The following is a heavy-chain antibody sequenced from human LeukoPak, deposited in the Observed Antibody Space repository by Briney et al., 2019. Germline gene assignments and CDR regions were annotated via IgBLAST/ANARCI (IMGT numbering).Heavy chain of an antibody. Sequence: SVKVSCKASGGTFNSYSISWVRQAPGQGLEWMGRIIPMLGIANYARKFQGRVTITADRSTSTAYMDVSSLRSEDTAVYYCARVGCSSVSCYYYHMDVWGKGTTVTVFS. V-gene: IGHV1-69*04. CDR2: IIPMLGIA. D-gene: IGHD2-2*01. J-gene: IGHJ6*03. CDR3: ARVGCSSVSCYYYHMDV. CDR1: GGTFNSYS.